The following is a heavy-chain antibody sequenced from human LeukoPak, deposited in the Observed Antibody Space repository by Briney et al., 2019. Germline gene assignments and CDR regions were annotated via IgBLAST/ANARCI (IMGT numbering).Heavy chain of an antibody. CDR1: GGSISAGGYY. CDR3: ARAAPNYYDSSGSLRNPYFDY. V-gene: IGHV4-31*03. CDR2: IYYSGST. J-gene: IGHJ4*02. Sequence: SETLSLTCTVSGGSISAGGYYWSWIRQRPGKGLEWNGNIYYSGSTYYSPSLKSRVTMSVDTSKNQFSLTLISVTAADTAVYFCARAAPNYYDSSGSLRNPYFDYWGQGTLVTVSS. D-gene: IGHD3-22*01.